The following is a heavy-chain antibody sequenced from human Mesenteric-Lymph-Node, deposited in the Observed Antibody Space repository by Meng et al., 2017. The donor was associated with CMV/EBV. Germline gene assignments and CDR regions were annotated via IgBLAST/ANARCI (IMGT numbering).Heavy chain of an antibody. CDR1: GGSITSSSYY. Sequence: SETLSLTCTVSGGSITSSSYYWSWIRQPPGKGLEWIGYIYYSGSTNYNPSLKSRVTISVDTSKNQFSLKLSSVTAADTAVYYCAREGGGIAAVQRPDYYGLDVWGQGTTVTVSS. J-gene: IGHJ6*02. D-gene: IGHD6-13*01. V-gene: IGHV4-61*01. CDR2: IYYSGST. CDR3: AREGGGIAAVQRPDYYGLDV.